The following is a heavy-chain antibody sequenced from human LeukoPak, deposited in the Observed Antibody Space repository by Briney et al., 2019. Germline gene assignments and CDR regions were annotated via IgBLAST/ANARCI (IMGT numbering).Heavy chain of an antibody. J-gene: IGHJ4*02. CDR2: INPISGVT. CDR1: GYTFTGYY. V-gene: IGHV1-2*02. CDR3: ARGGYSGFDPFDY. Sequence: GASVNVSCKASGYTFTGYYMHWVRQAPGQGLEWMGWINPISGVTNFAQNFLGRVSMSRDTSIRTAYLDMYSLTFDDTAVFYCARGGYSGFDPFDYWGQGTLVTVSS. D-gene: IGHD5-12*01.